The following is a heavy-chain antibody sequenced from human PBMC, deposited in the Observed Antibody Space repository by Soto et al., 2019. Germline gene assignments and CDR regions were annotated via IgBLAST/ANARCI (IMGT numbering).Heavy chain of an antibody. CDR1: GFTFSSYA. CDR3: AKEGYDILTGYPSDFDY. J-gene: IGHJ4*02. CDR2: ISGSGGST. D-gene: IGHD3-9*01. Sequence: VQLLESGGGLVQPGGSLRLSCAASGFTFSSYAMSWVRQAPGKGLEWVSAISGSGGSTYYADSVKGRFTISRDNSKNTLYLQMNSLRAEDTAVYYCAKEGYDILTGYPSDFDYWGQGTLVTVSS. V-gene: IGHV3-23*01.